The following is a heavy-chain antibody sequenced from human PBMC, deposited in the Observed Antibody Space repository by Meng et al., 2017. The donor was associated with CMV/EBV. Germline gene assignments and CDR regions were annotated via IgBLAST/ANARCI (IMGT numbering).Heavy chain of an antibody. D-gene: IGHD3-22*01. Sequence: GESLKISCAASGFTFSSYSMNWVRQAPGKGLEWVSYISSSSSTIYYADSVKVRFTISRDNAKNSRNLQMNSLRAEDTAVYYCARGGYYDSSGYPKSLGWFDPWGQGTLVTVSS. CDR3: ARGGYYDSSGYPKSLGWFDP. CDR2: ISSSSSTI. V-gene: IGHV3-48*04. CDR1: GFTFSSYS. J-gene: IGHJ5*02.